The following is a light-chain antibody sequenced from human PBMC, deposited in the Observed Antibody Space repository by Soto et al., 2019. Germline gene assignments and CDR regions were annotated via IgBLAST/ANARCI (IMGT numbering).Light chain of an antibody. V-gene: IGKV1-16*01. Sequence: DIQMTQSPSSLSASVGGRVTITCRASQDINNFLAWFQQKTGKAPKPLIYSASSLQDGVPSRFSGSGSGTHFTLTLSSLQPEDFATYFCLQYDRFPATFGGGTRVDIE. CDR3: LQYDRFPAT. CDR2: SAS. CDR1: QDINNF. J-gene: IGKJ4*01.